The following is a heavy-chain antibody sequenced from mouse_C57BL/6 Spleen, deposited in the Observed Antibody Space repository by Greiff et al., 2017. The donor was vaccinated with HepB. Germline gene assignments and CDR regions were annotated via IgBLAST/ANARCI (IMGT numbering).Heavy chain of an antibody. CDR3: ARGGYYVGTYYAMDY. J-gene: IGHJ4*01. V-gene: IGHV1-80*01. D-gene: IGHD2-3*01. CDR2: IYPGDGDT. CDR1: GYAFSSYW. Sequence: VQLQQSGAELVKPGASVKISCKASGYAFSSYWMNWVKQRPGKGLEWIGQIYPGDGDTNYNGKFKGKATLTADKSSSTAYMQLSSPTSEDSAVYFCARGGYYVGTYYAMDYWGQGTSVTVSS.